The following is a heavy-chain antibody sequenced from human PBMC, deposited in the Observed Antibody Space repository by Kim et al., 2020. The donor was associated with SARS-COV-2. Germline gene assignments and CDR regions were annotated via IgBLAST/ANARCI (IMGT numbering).Heavy chain of an antibody. J-gene: IGHJ6*02. CDR3: AKDIGQYYGSGSYGYYYYGMDV. D-gene: IGHD3-10*01. CDR2: ISWNGGSI. CDR1: GFTFDDYA. V-gene: IGHV3-9*01. Sequence: GGSLRLSCAASGFTFDDYAMHWVRQAPGKGLEWVSGISWNGGSIGYADSVKGRFTISRDNAKNSLYLQMNSLRAEDTALYYCAKDIGQYYGSGSYGYYYYGMDVWGQGTTVTVSS.